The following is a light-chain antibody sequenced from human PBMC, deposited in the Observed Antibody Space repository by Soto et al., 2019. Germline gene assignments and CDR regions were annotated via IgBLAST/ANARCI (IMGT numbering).Light chain of an antibody. CDR1: SSDGGGYNY. CDR3: SSYGGTNSLKV. V-gene: IGLV2-8*01. CDR2: EVS. Sequence: QSVLTQPPSASGSPGQSVTIYCTGTSSDGGGYNYVSWYQQHAGKAPKVMMYEVSKRPSGVPDRFSGSKPGNTASLTVAGLQSEDEADYYCSSYGGTNSLKVFGGGTKVTVL. J-gene: IGLJ2*01.